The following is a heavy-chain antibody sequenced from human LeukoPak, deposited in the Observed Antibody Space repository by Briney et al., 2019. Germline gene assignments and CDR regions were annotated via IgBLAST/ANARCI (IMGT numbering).Heavy chain of an antibody. J-gene: IGHJ4*02. CDR3: AKSGRPIAVAGTGSDY. D-gene: IGHD6-19*01. Sequence: GGSLRLSCAASGFTFSSYAMSWVRQASGKGLEWVSAISGSGGSTYYADSVKGRFTISRDNSKNTLYLQMNSLRAEDTAVYYCAKSGRPIAVAGTGSDYWGQGTLVTVCS. CDR1: GFTFSSYA. V-gene: IGHV3-23*01. CDR2: ISGSGGST.